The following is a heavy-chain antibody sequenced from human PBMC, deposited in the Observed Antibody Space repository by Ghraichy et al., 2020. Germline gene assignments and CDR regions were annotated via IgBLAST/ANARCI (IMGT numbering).Heavy chain of an antibody. J-gene: IGHJ5*02. V-gene: IGHV4-34*01. CDR1: GGSFSDYY. CDR2: INHSGST. CDR3: ARDTYLSEIENWFDP. Sequence: SETLSLTCAVYGGSFSDYYWSWIRQPPGKGLEWIGEINHSGSTNYNPSLKSRVTISVDTSKNQFSLKLRSVTAAETAVYYCARDTYLSEIENWFDPWGQGTLVTVSS. D-gene: IGHD2-21*01.